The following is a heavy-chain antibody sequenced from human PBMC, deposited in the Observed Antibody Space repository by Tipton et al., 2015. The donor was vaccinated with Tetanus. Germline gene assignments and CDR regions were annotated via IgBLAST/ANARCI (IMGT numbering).Heavy chain of an antibody. CDR3: ARDIAIVRARDWYFDV. CDR2: IWYDGSNK. Sequence: SLRLSCEASGFSVSRHGMHWVRQAPGKGLEWVALIWYDGSNKNYADSVKGRFTISRDNSKNTLYLQMNSLSAEDTAVYYCARDIAIVRARDWYFDVWGRGTLVTVSS. D-gene: IGHD2/OR15-2a*01. J-gene: IGHJ2*01. V-gene: IGHV3-33*08. CDR1: GFSVSRHG.